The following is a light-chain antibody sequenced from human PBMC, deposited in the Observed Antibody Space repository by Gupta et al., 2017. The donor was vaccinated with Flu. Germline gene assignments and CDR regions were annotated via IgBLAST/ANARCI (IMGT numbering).Light chain of an antibody. CDR1: QSGDNKY. V-gene: IGKV3-20*01. CDR2: GAS. CDR3: QQFDSSAGYT. J-gene: IGKJ2*01. Sequence: EIVLTQSPVTVSMSIAERATLSCRASQSGDNKYLAWYKQKRGQAPGLLIYGASTRATGIPDRFSGSGSGTDFTLPISRLDPEDFAVYYCQQFDSSAGYTFGQGTKLEIK.